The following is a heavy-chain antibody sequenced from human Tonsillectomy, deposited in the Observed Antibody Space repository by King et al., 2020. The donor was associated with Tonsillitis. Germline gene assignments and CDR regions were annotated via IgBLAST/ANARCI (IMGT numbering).Heavy chain of an antibody. CDR3: ARDWSGTTEYYYGMDV. CDR2: INSDGSST. D-gene: IGHD1-7*01. V-gene: IGHV3-74*01. Sequence: VQLVESGGGLVQPGGSLRLSCAASGFTFSSYWMHWVRQAPGKGLVWVSRINSDGSSTSYADSVRGRFTISRDNAKNTLYLQMNSLRAEDTAVYYCARDWSGTTEYYYGMDVWGQGTTVTVSS. CDR1: GFTFSSYW. J-gene: IGHJ6*02.